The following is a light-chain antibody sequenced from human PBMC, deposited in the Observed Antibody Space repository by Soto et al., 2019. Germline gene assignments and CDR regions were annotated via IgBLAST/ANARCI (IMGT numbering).Light chain of an antibody. Sequence: DIPMTQSPSSVSASLGDRVTITCRASQGIRSWLAWYQQKPGTAPKLLIHSASTLLSGVPSRFSGSGSGTDFTLTISSLQPEDFATYFCQQANSFPLTFGGGTKVEIK. CDR1: QGIRSW. J-gene: IGKJ4*01. V-gene: IGKV1-12*01. CDR2: SAS. CDR3: QQANSFPLT.